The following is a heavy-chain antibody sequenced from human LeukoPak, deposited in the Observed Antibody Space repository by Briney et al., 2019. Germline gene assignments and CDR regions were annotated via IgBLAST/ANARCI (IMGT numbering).Heavy chain of an antibody. CDR3: ARDGTSTDDH. J-gene: IGHJ4*02. CDR2: ISGNNDNP. V-gene: IGHV1-18*01. D-gene: IGHD1-7*01. Sequence: GASVKVSCKASGYTFSNYGINWVRQAPGQGLEWMGCISGNNDNPNYGQKFEGRVTVTTDSSTNTAYLELRSLRLDDTAVYYCARDGTSTDDHWGQGNLVTVSS. CDR1: GYTFSNYG.